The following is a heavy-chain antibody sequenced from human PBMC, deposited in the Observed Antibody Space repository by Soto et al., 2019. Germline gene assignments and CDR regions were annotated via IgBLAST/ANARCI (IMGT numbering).Heavy chain of an antibody. Sequence: VQLVESGGGVVQPGRSLRLSCAASGFTFSSYGMHWVRQAPGKGLEWVAVISYDGSNKYYADSVKGRFTISRDNSKNTLYLQMNSLRAEDTAVYYCAKDGGVRQFYYYYGMDVWGQGTTVTVSS. CDR1: GFTFSSYG. CDR3: AKDGGVRQFYYYYGMDV. D-gene: IGHD3-16*01. V-gene: IGHV3-30*18. CDR2: ISYDGSNK. J-gene: IGHJ6*02.